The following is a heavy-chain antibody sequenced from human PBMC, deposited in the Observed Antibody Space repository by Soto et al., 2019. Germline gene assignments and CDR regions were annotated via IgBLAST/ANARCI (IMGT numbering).Heavy chain of an antibody. V-gene: IGHV4-59*11. CDR2: IYYTGST. CDR1: GGSINNHY. J-gene: IGHJ4*02. CDR3: ARSNWYSEY. D-gene: IGHD7-27*01. Sequence: QVQLQESGPGLVKPSETLSLTCTVSGGSINNHYWSWIRQPPGKGLEWIGYIYYTGSTNYNPSLKSRVTISVDTSKNQFSLNLTSLTAADTAIYYCARSNWYSEYWGQGSLFTVSS.